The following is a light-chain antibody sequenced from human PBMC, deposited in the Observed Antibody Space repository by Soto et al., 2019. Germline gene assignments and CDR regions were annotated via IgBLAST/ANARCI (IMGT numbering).Light chain of an antibody. CDR1: SSNIGGNY. CDR3: AAWDDSLSGVV. V-gene: IGLV1-47*01. CDR2: RND. Sequence: QLVLTQAPSASGTPGQRVAISCSGSSSNIGGNYVYWYHQLPGTAPKLLIYRNDQRPSGVPDRFSGSKSGTSASLAISGLRPDDEADYYCAAWDDSLSGVVFGGGTKLTVL. J-gene: IGLJ2*01.